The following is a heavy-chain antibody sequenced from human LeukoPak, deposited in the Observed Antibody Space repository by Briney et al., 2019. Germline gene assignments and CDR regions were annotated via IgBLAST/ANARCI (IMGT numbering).Heavy chain of an antibody. V-gene: IGHV3-11*05. D-gene: IGHD6-19*01. CDR2: ISSSSGYI. J-gene: IGHJ4*02. CDR1: GFTFSDYY. CDR3: ARGSHSSGWYATD. Sequence: GGSLRLSCAASGFTFSDYYMTWIRQAPGKGLEWVSYISSSSGYIKYADSVKGRFTISRDNALNSLYLQMNSLRAEDTAAYYCARGSHSSGWYATDWGQGTLVTVSS.